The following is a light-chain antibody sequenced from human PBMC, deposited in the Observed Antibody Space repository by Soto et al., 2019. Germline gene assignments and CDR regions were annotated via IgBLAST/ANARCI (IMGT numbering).Light chain of an antibody. Sequence: EIVMTQSPATLSVSPGEPATLSCRASQSVSSNLAWYQQKRGQAPRLLIYGASTRATGIPARFIGSGSGTDFTLTINSLQLEDVAVYYCQQYNKWVTFGPGTKVDLK. CDR1: QSVSSN. J-gene: IGKJ3*01. V-gene: IGKV3-15*01. CDR2: GAS. CDR3: QQYNKWVT.